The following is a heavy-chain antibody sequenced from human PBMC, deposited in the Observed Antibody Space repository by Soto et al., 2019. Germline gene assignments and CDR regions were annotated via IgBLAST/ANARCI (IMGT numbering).Heavy chain of an antibody. J-gene: IGHJ4*02. CDR3: ARGRYDSLWYFDS. CDR2: IYYSGST. Sequence: PSETLSLTCTVSGGSISSGGYYWSWIRQHPGKGLEWIGYIYYSGSTYYNPSLKSRVTISVDTSKNQFSLKLSSVTAADTAVYYCARGRYDSLWYFDSWGQGTLVTVSS. V-gene: IGHV4-31*03. CDR1: GGSISSGGYY. D-gene: IGHD3-22*01.